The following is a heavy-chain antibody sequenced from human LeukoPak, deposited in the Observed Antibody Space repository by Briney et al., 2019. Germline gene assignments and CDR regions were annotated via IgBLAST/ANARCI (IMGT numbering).Heavy chain of an antibody. V-gene: IGHV4-34*01. CDR1: GGSFSGYY. J-gene: IGHJ4*02. CDR2: INHSGST. D-gene: IGHD5-18*01. CDR3: ARGLRDAAMYYFDY. Sequence: SETLSLTCAVYGGSFSGYYWSWIRQPPGKGLEWIGEINHSGSTNYNPSLESRVTISVDTSKNQFSLKLSSVTAADTAVYYCARGLRDAAMYYFDYWGQGTLVTVSS.